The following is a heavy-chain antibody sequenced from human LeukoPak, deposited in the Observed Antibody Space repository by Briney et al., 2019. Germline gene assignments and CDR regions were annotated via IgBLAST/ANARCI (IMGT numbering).Heavy chain of an antibody. Sequence: SGGSLRLSCAASGFTFSSYGMDWVRQAPGKGLEWVAVISYDGSNKYYADSVKGRFTISRDNSKSTLYFQMNSLRAETTAVYYCASSAVSSTRGLNYWGQGTLVTVSS. D-gene: IGHD2-8*02. V-gene: IGHV3-30*03. CDR2: ISYDGSNK. CDR1: GFTFSSYG. J-gene: IGHJ4*02. CDR3: ASSAVSSTRGLNY.